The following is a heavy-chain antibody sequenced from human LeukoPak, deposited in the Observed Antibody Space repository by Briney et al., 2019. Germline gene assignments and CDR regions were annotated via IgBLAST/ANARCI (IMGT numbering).Heavy chain of an antibody. D-gene: IGHD2-2*02. J-gene: IGHJ4*02. CDR1: GYTYTSYG. V-gene: IGHV1-18*01. CDR2: ISAYNGNT. CDR3: ARGYCSSTSCYTGDYFDY. Sequence: GASVKVSCKASGYTYTSYGISWVRQAPGQGLEWMGWISAYNGNTNYAQKLQGRVTMTTDTSTSTAYMELRSLRSDDTAVYYCARGYCSSTSCYTGDYFDYWGQGTLLTVSS.